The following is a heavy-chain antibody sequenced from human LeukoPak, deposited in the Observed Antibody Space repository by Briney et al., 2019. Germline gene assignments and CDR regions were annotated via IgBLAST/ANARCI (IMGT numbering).Heavy chain of an antibody. D-gene: IGHD3-22*01. CDR3: ARFPYTYYYDSSGYYSIDY. V-gene: IGHV4-30-4*01. CDR2: IYYSGST. J-gene: IGHJ4*02. Sequence: SWSRQPPGKGLEWIGYIYYSGSTYYNPSLKSRVTISVDTSKNQFSLKLSSVTAADTAVYYCARFPYTYYYDSSGYYSIDYWGQGTLVTVSS.